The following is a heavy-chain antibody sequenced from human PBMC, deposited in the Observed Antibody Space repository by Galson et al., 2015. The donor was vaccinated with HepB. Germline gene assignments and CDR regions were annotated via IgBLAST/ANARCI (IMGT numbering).Heavy chain of an antibody. CDR1: GGTFSSYA. CDR3: ARALRYGDHNYYYYYMDV. V-gene: IGHV1-69*13. CDR2: IIPIFGTA. Sequence: SVKVSCKASGGTFSSYAISWVRQAPGQGLEWMGGIIPIFGTANYAQKFQGRVTITADESTSTAYMELSSLRSEDTAVYYCARALRYGDHNYYYYYMDVWGKGTTVTVSS. J-gene: IGHJ6*03. D-gene: IGHD4-17*01.